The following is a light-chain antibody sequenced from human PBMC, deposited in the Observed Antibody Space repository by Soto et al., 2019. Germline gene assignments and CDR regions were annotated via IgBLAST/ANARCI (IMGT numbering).Light chain of an antibody. Sequence: DIVMTQSPLSLPVTRLEPASISCXSGQILLHSNGYNYLDWYLQKPGQSPQLLIYLGSNRASGVPDRFSGSGSGTDFTLKISRVEAEDVGVYYCMQALQTPTFGQGTRLEI. CDR1: QILLHSNGYNY. V-gene: IGKV2-28*01. J-gene: IGKJ5*01. CDR2: LGS. CDR3: MQALQTPT.